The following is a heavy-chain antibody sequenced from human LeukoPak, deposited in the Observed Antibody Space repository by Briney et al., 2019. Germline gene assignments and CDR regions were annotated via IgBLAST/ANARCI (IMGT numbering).Heavy chain of an antibody. CDR3: ARGSEWELLDY. CDR1: GFTFSSYW. CDR2: INSDGSST. Sequence: PGGSLRLSCAASGFTFSSYWMHWVRQAPGKGLVWVSRINSDGSSTSYADSVKGRFTIPRDNAKNTLYLQMNSLRAEDTAVYYCARGSEWELLDYWGQGTLVTVSS. D-gene: IGHD1-26*01. J-gene: IGHJ4*02. V-gene: IGHV3-74*01.